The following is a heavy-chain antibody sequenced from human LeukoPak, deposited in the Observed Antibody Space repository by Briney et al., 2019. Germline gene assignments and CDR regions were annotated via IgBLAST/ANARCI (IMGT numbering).Heavy chain of an antibody. CDR3: ARSPNGFDY. J-gene: IGHJ4*02. V-gene: IGHV3-66*01. CDR2: IYSGGST. D-gene: IGHD4/OR15-4a*01. Sequence: GGPLRLSCAASGFSFDTHGMHWVRQAPGKGLEWVSVIYSGGSTYYADSVKGRFTISRDNSKNTLYLQMNSLRAEDTAVYYCARSPNGFDYWGQGTLVTVSS. CDR1: GFSFDTHG.